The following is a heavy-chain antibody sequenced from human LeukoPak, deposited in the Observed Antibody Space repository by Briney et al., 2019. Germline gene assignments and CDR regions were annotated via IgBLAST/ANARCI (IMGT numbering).Heavy chain of an antibody. CDR1: GYTFTGYY. CDR3: ARVAPLKYCYYGMDV. CDR2: INPNSGGT. V-gene: IGHV1-2*02. Sequence: ASVKVSCKASGYTFTGYYMHWVRQAPGQGLEWMGWINPNSGGTNYAQKFQGRVTMTRDTSISTAYMELSRLRSDDTAVYYCARVAPLKYCYYGMDVWGQGTTVTVSS. J-gene: IGHJ6*02.